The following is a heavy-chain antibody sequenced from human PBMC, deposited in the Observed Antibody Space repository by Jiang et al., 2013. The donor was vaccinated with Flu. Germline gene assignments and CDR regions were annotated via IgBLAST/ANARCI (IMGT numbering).Heavy chain of an antibody. CDR1: GFTFSSYE. CDR3: AIFRGGSSWYQLDY. CDR2: ISSSGSTI. Sequence: VQLLESGGGLVQPGGSLRLSCAASGFTFSSYEMNWVRQAPGKGLEWVSYISSSGSTIYYADSVKGRFTISRDNAKNSLYLQMNSLRAEDTAVYYCAIFRGGSSWYQLDYWGQGTLVTVSS. D-gene: IGHD6-13*01. V-gene: IGHV3-48*03. J-gene: IGHJ4*02.